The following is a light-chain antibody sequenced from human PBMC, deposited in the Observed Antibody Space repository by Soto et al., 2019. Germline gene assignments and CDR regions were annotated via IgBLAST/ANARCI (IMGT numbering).Light chain of an antibody. Sequence: QSVLTQPASVSGSPGQSITISCTGTSSDVGTYNYVSWYQQHPGKAPKVMIYDVSNRPSGVSNRFSGSKSGNTASLTISGLQAEDEADYYCSSYTGSSTYVIFGGGTKVTVL. J-gene: IGLJ2*01. CDR2: DVS. CDR1: SSDVGTYNY. CDR3: SSYTGSSTYVI. V-gene: IGLV2-14*03.